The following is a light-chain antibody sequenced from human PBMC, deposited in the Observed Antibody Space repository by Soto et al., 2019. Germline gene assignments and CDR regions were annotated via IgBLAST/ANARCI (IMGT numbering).Light chain of an antibody. V-gene: IGKV3-11*01. Sequence: EIVLTQSPATLSFSPGDRATLSCRASQSISRYLAWYLQKPGQAPRLLIYDASNRATCIPARFSGSVSGTDFTLTSSRLETEDFAVYYCKKRSNWRFGPGPKVDIK. CDR3: KKRSNWR. CDR2: DAS. J-gene: IGKJ3*01. CDR1: QSISRY.